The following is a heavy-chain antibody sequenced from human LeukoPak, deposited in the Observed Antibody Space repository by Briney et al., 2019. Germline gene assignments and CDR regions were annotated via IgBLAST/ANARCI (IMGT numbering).Heavy chain of an antibody. CDR1: GFPFSDYY. Sequence: GGSLRLSCAASGFPFSDYYMSWIRQAPGKGLEWVSYISRSSDTTWSTASVKGRFTISRDNAKNSLFLQMNSLRAEDTAVYYCARPSGSSWYPAFDVWGQGTMVTVSS. J-gene: IGHJ3*01. D-gene: IGHD6-13*01. V-gene: IGHV3-11*04. CDR3: ARPSGSSWYPAFDV. CDR2: ISRSSDTT.